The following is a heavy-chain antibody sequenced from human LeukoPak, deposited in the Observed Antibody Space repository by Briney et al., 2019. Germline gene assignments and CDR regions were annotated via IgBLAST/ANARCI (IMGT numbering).Heavy chain of an antibody. D-gene: IGHD6-13*01. CDR1: GFTFSSYA. Sequence: GGSLRLSCAASGFTFSSYAMSLVRQAPGKGLEWVSVISGSGGHTNYADSVKGRFTIYRDNSKSTLYLQMNSLTAEDTAIYYCAKDQVGYLVRAFDIWGQGTLVTVSS. V-gene: IGHV3-23*01. CDR3: AKDQVGYLVRAFDI. CDR2: ISGSGGHT. J-gene: IGHJ3*02.